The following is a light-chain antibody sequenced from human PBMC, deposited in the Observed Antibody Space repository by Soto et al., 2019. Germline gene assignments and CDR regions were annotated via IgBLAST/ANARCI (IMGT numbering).Light chain of an antibody. CDR3: QQYDNLPLT. J-gene: IGKJ4*01. CDR2: DAS. Sequence: DIQITQYPSSLSASVGDRVTITCQASQDISNYLNWYQQKPGKAPKLLIYDASNLETGVPSRFSGSGSGTDFTFTISSLQPEDIATYYCQQYDNLPLTFGGGTKVDSK. V-gene: IGKV1-33*01. CDR1: QDISNY.